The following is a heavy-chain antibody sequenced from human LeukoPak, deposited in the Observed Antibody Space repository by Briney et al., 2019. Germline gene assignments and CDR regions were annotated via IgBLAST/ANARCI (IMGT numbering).Heavy chain of an antibody. CDR2: FYSTGST. Sequence: SETLSLTCTVSGGSISSFYWSWNRQPPGKGLEWIGYFYSTGSTNYNPSLKSRVTMSVDTSKGLLSLKLTSVTAADTAVYYCARRARENWYFDLWGRGTLVSVSS. J-gene: IGHJ2*01. CDR1: GGSISSFY. V-gene: IGHV4-59*08. CDR3: ARRARENWYFDL.